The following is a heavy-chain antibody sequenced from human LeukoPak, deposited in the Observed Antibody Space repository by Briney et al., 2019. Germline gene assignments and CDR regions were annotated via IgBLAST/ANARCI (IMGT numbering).Heavy chain of an antibody. J-gene: IGHJ5*02. Sequence: SETLSLTCAVYGGSFSGYYWSWIRQPPGKGLEWIGEINHSGSTNYNPSLKSRVTISVDTSKNQFSLKLSSVTAADTAVYYCARRPALVWFGDTTPIWFDPWGQGTRVTVSS. CDR2: INHSGST. D-gene: IGHD3-10*01. CDR3: ARRPALVWFGDTTPIWFDP. V-gene: IGHV4-34*01. CDR1: GGSFSGYY.